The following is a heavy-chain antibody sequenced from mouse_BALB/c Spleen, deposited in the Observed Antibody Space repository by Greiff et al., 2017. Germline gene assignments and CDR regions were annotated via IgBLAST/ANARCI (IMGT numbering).Heavy chain of an antibody. Sequence: VQLQQSGAELVRPGTSVKVSCKASGYAFTNYLIEWVKQRPGQGLEWIGVINPGSGGTNYNEKFKGKATLTADKSSSTAYMQLSSLTSDDSAVYFCARSTVSRRVYAMDYWGQGTSVTVSS. V-gene: IGHV1-54*03. D-gene: IGHD1-1*01. CDR1: GYAFTNYL. J-gene: IGHJ4*01. CDR2: INPGSGGT. CDR3: ARSTVSRRVYAMDY.